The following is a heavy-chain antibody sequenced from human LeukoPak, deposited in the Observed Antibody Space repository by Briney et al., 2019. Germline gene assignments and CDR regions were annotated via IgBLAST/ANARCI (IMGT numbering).Heavy chain of an antibody. CDR1: GFTFSSYA. J-gene: IGHJ4*02. D-gene: IGHD6-13*01. V-gene: IGHV3-23*01. Sequence: GGSLRLSCAASGFTFSSYAMSWVRQAPGKGLEWVSAISGSGGSTYYADSVKGRFTISRDNSKNTLYLQMNSLRAEDTAVYYCAKGSRGIAAAGTSPDQFDYWGQGTLVTVSS. CDR2: ISGSGGST. CDR3: AKGSRGIAAAGTSPDQFDY.